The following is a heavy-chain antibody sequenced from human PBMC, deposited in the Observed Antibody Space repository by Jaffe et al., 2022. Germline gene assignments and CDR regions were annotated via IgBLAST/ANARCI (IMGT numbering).Heavy chain of an antibody. Sequence: QVQLQQWGAGLLKPSETLSLTCAVYGGSFSGYYWSWIRQPPGKGLEWIGEINHSGSTNYNPSLKSRVTISVDTSKNQFSLKLSSVTAADTAVYYCARGGNLGELSPTYYWGQGTLVTVSS. CDR3: ARGGNLGELSPTYY. J-gene: IGHJ4*02. V-gene: IGHV4-34*01. D-gene: IGHD3-16*02. CDR2: INHSGST. CDR1: GGSFSGYY.